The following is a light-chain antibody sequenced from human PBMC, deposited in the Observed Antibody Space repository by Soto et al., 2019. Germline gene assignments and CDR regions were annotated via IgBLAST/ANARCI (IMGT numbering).Light chain of an antibody. Sequence: EIVMTQSPATLSVSPGERATLSCRASQSFTSNLAWYQQQPGQAPRLLIYGASTRATGIPARFSGSGSGTEFTLTISSLQSEDFAVYYCQQYNNWPPAWTFGQGTKVEIK. CDR1: QSFTSN. CDR2: GAS. J-gene: IGKJ1*01. V-gene: IGKV3-15*01. CDR3: QQYNNWPPAWT.